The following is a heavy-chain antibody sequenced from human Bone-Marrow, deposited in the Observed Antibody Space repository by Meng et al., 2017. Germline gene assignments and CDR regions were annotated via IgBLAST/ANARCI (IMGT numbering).Heavy chain of an antibody. V-gene: IGHV1-2*06. J-gene: IGHJ4*02. CDR3: ARDEDISAAGKLFGDY. CDR2: INPKSGDT. Sequence: VRLVQSGAEVKKPGASVKVSCKASGYTFPDYWLHWVRRAPGHGLEWMGRINPKSGDTHYAQRFQGRVTMTGDTSISTAYMELSGLRSDDTAMYYCARDEDISAAGKLFGDYWGQGTLVTVSS. CDR1: GYTFPDYW. D-gene: IGHD6-13*01.